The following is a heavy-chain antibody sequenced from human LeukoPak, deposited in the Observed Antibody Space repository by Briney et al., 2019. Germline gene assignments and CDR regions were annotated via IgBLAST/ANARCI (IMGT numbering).Heavy chain of an antibody. J-gene: IGHJ5*02. D-gene: IGHD3-10*01. CDR2: IIPIFGTA. Sequence: WASVKVSCKASGGTFSSYAISWVRQAPGQGLEWMGGIIPIFGTANYAQKFQGRVTITADESTSTAYMELSSLRSEDTAVYYCARVDQVRGIHILFDPWGQGTLVTVSS. CDR3: ARVDQVRGIHILFDP. V-gene: IGHV1-69*13. CDR1: GGTFSSYA.